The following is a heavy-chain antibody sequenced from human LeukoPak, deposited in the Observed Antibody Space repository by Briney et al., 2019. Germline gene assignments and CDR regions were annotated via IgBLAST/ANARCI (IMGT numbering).Heavy chain of an antibody. CDR1: GGSFSGYY. D-gene: IGHD2-2*01. J-gene: IGHJ4*02. CDR3: ARGHGQLLPFDY. CDR2: INHSGST. Sequence: PSETLSLACAVYGGSFSGYYWSWIRQPPGKGLEWIGEINHSGSTNYNPSLKSRVTISVDTSKNQFSLKLSSVTAADTAVYYCARGHGQLLPFDYWGQGTLVTVSS. V-gene: IGHV4-34*01.